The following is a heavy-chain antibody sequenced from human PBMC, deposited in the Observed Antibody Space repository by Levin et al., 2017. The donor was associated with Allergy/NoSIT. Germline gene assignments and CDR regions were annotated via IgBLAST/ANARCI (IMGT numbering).Heavy chain of an antibody. D-gene: IGHD1-26*01. Sequence: PSASVKVSCKASGYTFTSYGISWVRQAPGQGLEWMGWISAYNGNTNYAQKLQGRVTMTTDTSTSTAYMELRSLRSDDTAVYYCARDSGIVGATTPSMIFDYWGQGTLVTVSS. V-gene: IGHV1-18*01. CDR1: GYTFTSYG. J-gene: IGHJ4*02. CDR2: ISAYNGNT. CDR3: ARDSGIVGATTPSMIFDY.